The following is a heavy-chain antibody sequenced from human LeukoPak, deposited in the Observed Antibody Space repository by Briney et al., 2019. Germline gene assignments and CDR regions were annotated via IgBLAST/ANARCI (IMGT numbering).Heavy chain of an antibody. CDR1: GFTFSSYW. V-gene: IGHV3-74*01. Sequence: GGSLRLSCAASGFTFSSYWMHWVRQAPGKGLVWVSRISTDGSSAIYADSVKGRFTISRDNAKNSLYLQMSSLRVEDTAVYFCARARIAAPLLDYWGQGTLVTVSS. CDR3: ARARIAAPLLDY. CDR2: ISTDGSSA. J-gene: IGHJ4*02. D-gene: IGHD6-13*01.